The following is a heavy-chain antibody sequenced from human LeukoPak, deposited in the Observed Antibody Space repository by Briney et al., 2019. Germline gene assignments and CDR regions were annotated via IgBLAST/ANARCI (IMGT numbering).Heavy chain of an antibody. D-gene: IGHD2-2*01. CDR1: GGSFSGYY. Sequence: PSETLSLTCAVYGGSFSGYYWSWIRQPPGKGLEWIGEINHSGSTNYNPSLKSRVTISVDTSKNQFSLKLSSVIAADTAVYYCARDRRDYCSSTSCYPYYYYYYYMDVWGKGTTVTVSS. V-gene: IGHV4-34*01. J-gene: IGHJ6*03. CDR2: INHSGST. CDR3: ARDRRDYCSSTSCYPYYYYYYYMDV.